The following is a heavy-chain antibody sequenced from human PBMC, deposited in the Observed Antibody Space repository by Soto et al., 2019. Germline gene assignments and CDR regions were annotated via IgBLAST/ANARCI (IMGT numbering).Heavy chain of an antibody. CDR3: ARQRPMLPSLEWSHPNSYSYGLDV. Sequence: GESLKVSFGVSGCRFTSYGGGCVRQMPGKGLDWMGIIYPGDSDTRYSPSFQCQVTISADKSISTAYLQWSSLKASDTAMYYCARQRPMLPSLEWSHPNSYSYGLDVWGQRPTVTVSS. CDR2: IYPGDSDT. D-gene: IGHD3-3*01. V-gene: IGHV5-51*01. CDR1: GCRFTSYG. J-gene: IGHJ6*02.